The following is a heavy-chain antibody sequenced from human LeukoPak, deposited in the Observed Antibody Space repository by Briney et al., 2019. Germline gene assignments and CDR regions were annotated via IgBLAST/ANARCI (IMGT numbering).Heavy chain of an antibody. CDR2: INPNSGGT. D-gene: IGHD6-19*01. CDR1: GYTFTGYY. J-gene: IGHJ4*02. V-gene: IGHV1-2*02. CDR3: ARDSSGWYYFDY. Sequence: ASVKLCCNASGYTFTGYYMHWVRHAPGQGLEWMGWINPNSGGTNYAQKFQGRVTMTRYTSISTAYMELSRLRSDDTAVYYCARDSSGWYYFDYWGQGTLVTVSS.